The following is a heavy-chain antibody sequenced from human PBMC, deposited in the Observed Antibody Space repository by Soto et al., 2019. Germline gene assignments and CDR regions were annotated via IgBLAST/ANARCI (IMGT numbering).Heavy chain of an antibody. Sequence: ASVKVYCKASGYTITSYGISCVLQDPGQGLEWMGWISAYNGNTNYAQKLQGRVTMTTDTSTSTAYMELRSLRSDDMVVYYCARDRGSSSSGWFDPWGQGTLVTVSS. V-gene: IGHV1-18*03. CDR1: GYTITSYG. J-gene: IGHJ5*01. CDR2: ISAYNGNT. CDR3: ARDRGSSSSGWFDP. D-gene: IGHD6-6*01.